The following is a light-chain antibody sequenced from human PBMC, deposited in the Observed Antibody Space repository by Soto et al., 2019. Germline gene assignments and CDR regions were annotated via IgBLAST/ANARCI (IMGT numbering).Light chain of an antibody. CDR1: SSDVGGHNY. Sequence: SALTQPASVSGSPGQSITISCTGTSSDVGGHNYVSWYQQHPGTAPKLMIYEVTNRPSGVSNRFSGSKSGNTASLTISGLQAEDEADYYCSSYTSSTTRDVVFGGGTKLTVL. J-gene: IGLJ2*01. CDR3: SSYTSSTTRDVV. CDR2: EVT. V-gene: IGLV2-14*01.